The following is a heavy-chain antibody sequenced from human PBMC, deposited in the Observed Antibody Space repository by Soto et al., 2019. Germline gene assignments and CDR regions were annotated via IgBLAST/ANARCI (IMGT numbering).Heavy chain of an antibody. J-gene: IGHJ6*02. CDR3: ARARLDSSDWYDPTYYGMGV. D-gene: IGHD6-19*01. Sequence: GESLKISCKASGYSFSNFYIAWVRQMPGKGLEWMGIIYPGDSDTRYSPSFEGQMTISADKSINTAYLQWRSLKASDTAMYYCARARLDSSDWYDPTYYGMGVWGQGTTVTVSS. V-gene: IGHV5-51*01. CDR1: GYSFSNFY. CDR2: IYPGDSDT.